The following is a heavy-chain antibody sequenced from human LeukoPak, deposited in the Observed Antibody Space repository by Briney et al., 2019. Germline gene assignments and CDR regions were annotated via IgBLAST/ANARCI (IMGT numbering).Heavy chain of an antibody. CDR1: GIRFSGSG. CDR3: AREAGTVVIGRFDP. D-gene: IGHD2-15*01. Sequence: TGGSLRLSCAASGIRFSGSGMHWVRQPPGKGLEWVAFIQYDGINIKYADSVKGRFTISRDNSKNTVWLQMNSLTTEDTAVYYCAREAGTVVIGRFDPWGQGTLVTVSS. J-gene: IGHJ5*02. CDR2: IQYDGINI. V-gene: IGHV3-30*02.